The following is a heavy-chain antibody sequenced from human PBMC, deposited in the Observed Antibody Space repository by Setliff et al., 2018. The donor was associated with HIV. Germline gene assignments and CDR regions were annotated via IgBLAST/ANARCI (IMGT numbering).Heavy chain of an antibody. CDR1: NASFSDYY. D-gene: IGHD4-17*01. CDR3: AVRVYGPIEY. J-gene: IGHJ4*02. CDR2: INQSGST. V-gene: IGHV4-34*01. Sequence: ETLSLTCAVYNASFSDYYRGWIRQAPGKGLEWIGEINQSGSTNYNSPLRSRVAMSINLSKNQFPLKLTSVTVADTAVYYCAVRVYGPIEYWGQGNQVTVSS.